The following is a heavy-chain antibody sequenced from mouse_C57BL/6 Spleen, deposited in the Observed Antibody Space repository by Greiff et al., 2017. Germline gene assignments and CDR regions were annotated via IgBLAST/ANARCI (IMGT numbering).Heavy chain of an antibody. V-gene: IGHV3-6*01. Sequence: EVKLMESGPGLVKPSQSLSLTCSVTGYSITSGYYWNWIRQFPGNKLEWMGYISYDGSNNYNPSLKNRISITRDTSKNQFFLKLNSVTTEDTATYYCARIGDHYYAMDYWGQGTSVTVSS. CDR3: ARIGDHYYAMDY. CDR2: ISYDGSN. CDR1: GYSITSGYY. J-gene: IGHJ4*01.